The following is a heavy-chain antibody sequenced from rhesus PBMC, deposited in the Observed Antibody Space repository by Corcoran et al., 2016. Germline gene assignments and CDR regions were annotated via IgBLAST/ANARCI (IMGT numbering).Heavy chain of an antibody. D-gene: IGHD5-36*02. CDR2: IYGVIGST. J-gene: IGHJ4*01. CDR3: ARRLATVTLSYFDY. V-gene: IGHV4-143*01. Sequence: QVQLQESGPGLVKPSETLSLTCAVDGGSISAYYYWSWIRQPPGKGLEGIGQIYGVIGSTTYNPSLKRRVTISTDTSKNQFSLKLSSVTAADTAVYYCARRLATVTLSYFDYWGQGVLVTVSS. CDR1: GGSISAYYY.